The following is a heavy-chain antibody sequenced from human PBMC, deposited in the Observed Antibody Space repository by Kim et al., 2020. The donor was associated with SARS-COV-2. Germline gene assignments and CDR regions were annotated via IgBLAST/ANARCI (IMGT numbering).Heavy chain of an antibody. J-gene: IGHJ4*02. CDR3: ARGCSGGSCPTDY. Sequence: SETLSLTCTVSGGSISSSSYYWGWIRQPPGKGLEWMGSIYDSGSTYYNPSLKSRVTISVDTSKNQFSLKLSSVTAADTAVYYCARGCSGGSCPTDYWGQGTLVTVSS. V-gene: IGHV4-39*07. CDR2: IYDSGST. CDR1: GGSISSSSYY. D-gene: IGHD2-15*01.